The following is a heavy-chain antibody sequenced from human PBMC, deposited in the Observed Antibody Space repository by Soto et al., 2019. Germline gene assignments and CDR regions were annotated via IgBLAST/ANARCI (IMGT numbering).Heavy chain of an antibody. CDR2: IIAIFGTA. J-gene: IGHJ6*02. Sequence: AVKVSCEASGGAFSSYAISWVRQAPGQGLEWMGGIIAIFGTANYAQKFQGRVTITADESTSTAYMELRSLRSEDTAVYYCARASSTSCPLCYYYGMDVWGQGATVTVSS. CDR1: GGAFSSYA. D-gene: IGHD2-2*01. V-gene: IGHV1-69*13. CDR3: ARASSTSCPLCYYYGMDV.